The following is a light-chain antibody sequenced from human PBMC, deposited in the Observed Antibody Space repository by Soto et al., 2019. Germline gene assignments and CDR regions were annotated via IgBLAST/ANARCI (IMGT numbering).Light chain of an antibody. J-gene: IGLJ2*01. CDR3: AVWDDNPRGL. Sequence: QSVLTQPPSVSGTPGQRVTISCSGSRSNIGGNAVTWYQQVPGTAPKLLIYANDQRPSGISDRFSGSKSSTSASLAISGLQSEDEADYYCAVWDDNPRGLFGGGTKLTVL. CDR2: AND. CDR1: RSNIGGNA. V-gene: IGLV1-44*01.